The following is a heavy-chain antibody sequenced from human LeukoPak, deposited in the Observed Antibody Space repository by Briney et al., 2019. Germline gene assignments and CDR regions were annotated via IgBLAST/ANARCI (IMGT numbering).Heavy chain of an antibody. CDR3: ARDPKWIAVAGGRAFDI. CDR2: INPSGGST. J-gene: IGHJ3*02. D-gene: IGHD6-19*01. CDR1: GYTFTSYY. V-gene: IGHV1-46*01. Sequence: GASVKVSCKASGYTFTSYYMHWVRQAPGQGLEWMGIINPSGGSTSYAQKFQGRVTMTRDMSTSTVYMELSSLRSEDTAVYYCARDPKWIAVAGGRAFDIWGQGTMVTVSS.